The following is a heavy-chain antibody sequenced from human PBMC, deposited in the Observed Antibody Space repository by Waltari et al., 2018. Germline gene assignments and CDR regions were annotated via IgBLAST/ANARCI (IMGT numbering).Heavy chain of an antibody. J-gene: IGHJ5*02. D-gene: IGHD2-15*01. CDR3: ARLGCSGGSCSP. V-gene: IGHV3-74*01. CDR2: INSDGSST. Sequence: EVQVVESGGGVVQPGGSLRLSCAAPGFSLSSHWVHWVRQAPGKGLVWVSRINSDGSSTSYADFVKGRFTISRDNAKNMVYLQMSSLRVDDTAVYYCARLGCSGGSCSPWGQGTLVSVSS. CDR1: GFSLSSHW.